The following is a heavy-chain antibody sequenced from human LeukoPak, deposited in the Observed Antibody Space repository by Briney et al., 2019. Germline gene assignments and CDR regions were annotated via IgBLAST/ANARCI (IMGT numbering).Heavy chain of an antibody. CDR1: GGSFSGYY. CDR2: INHSGST. J-gene: IGHJ5*02. V-gene: IGHV4-34*01. Sequence: SETLSLTCAVYGGSFSGYYWSWIRQPPGKGLEWIGEINHSGSTNYNPSLKSRVTISVDTSKNQFSLKLSSVTAADTAVYYCARHYYGSGSYGFDPWGQGTLVTVSS. CDR3: ARHYYGSGSYGFDP. D-gene: IGHD3-10*01.